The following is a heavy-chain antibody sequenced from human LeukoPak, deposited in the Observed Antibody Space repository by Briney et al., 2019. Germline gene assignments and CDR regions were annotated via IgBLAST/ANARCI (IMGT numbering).Heavy chain of an antibody. D-gene: IGHD3-9*01. CDR1: VYSFTSYC. V-gene: IGHV5-51*01. CDR2: IYPGDADT. Sequence: GESLKISSKGSVYSFTSYCIGWVRPMPGKGLEWMGIIYPGDADTRYSPSFQGKVTISADMSISTAYLQWSSLKASDTAMYYCAMSPGWVHFDYWGPGTLVTVSS. J-gene: IGHJ4*02. CDR3: AMSPGWVHFDY.